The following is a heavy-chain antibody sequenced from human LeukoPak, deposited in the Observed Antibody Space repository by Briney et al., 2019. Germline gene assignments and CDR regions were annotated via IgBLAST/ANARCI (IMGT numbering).Heavy chain of an antibody. CDR3: AKGGHSSSWYEPDY. CDR1: GFTFSSYS. D-gene: IGHD6-13*01. J-gene: IGHJ4*02. Sequence: GASLRLSCAASGFTFSSYSMSWVRQAPGKGLEWVSVISGSGGSTYYADSVRGRFTISRDNSKNTLYLQINSLRAEDTAVYYCAKGGHSSSWYEPDYWGQGTLVTVSS. CDR2: ISGSGGST. V-gene: IGHV3-23*01.